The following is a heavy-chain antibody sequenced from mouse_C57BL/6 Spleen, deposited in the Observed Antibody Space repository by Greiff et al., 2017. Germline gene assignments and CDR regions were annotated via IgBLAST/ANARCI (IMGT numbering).Heavy chain of an antibody. V-gene: IGHV1-80*01. D-gene: IGHD6-1*01. CDR3: ARRGPLYFDY. J-gene: IGHJ2*01. CDR1: GYAFSSYW. CDR2: IYPGDGDT. Sequence: QVHVKQSGAELVKPGASVKISCKASGYAFSSYWMNWVKQRPGKGLEWIGQIYPGDGDTNYNGKFKGKATLTADKSSSTAYMQLSSLTSEDSAVYFCARRGPLYFDYWGQGTTLTVSS.